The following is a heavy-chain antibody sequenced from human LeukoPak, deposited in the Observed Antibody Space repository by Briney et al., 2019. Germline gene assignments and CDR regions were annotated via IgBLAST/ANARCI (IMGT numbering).Heavy chain of an antibody. CDR2: IIPIFGTA. CDR3: ARDGSIVATIWDSGFWFDP. J-gene: IGHJ5*02. Sequence: SVKVSCKASGGTFSSYAISWVRQAPGQGLEWMGGIIPIFGTANYAQKFQGRVTITTDESTSTAYMELSSLRSDDTAVYYCARDGSIVATIWDSGFWFDPWGQGTLVTVSS. D-gene: IGHD5-12*01. CDR1: GGTFSSYA. V-gene: IGHV1-69*05.